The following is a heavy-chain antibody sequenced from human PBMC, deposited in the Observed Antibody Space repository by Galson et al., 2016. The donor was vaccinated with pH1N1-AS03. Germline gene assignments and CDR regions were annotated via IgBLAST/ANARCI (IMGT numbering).Heavy chain of an antibody. D-gene: IGHD2-2*01. CDR1: GYTFTGFS. Sequence: SVKVSCKASGYTFTGFSINWVRQAPGQGLELMGWINPKSGVTNYAQKFQAWVTMPRDTSSSTAYMELSGLKSDDTAVYYCARDPRGPCTSSTCPTAYYFGMDVWGQGTTVIVSS. CDR3: ARDPRGPCTSSTCPTAYYFGMDV. V-gene: IGHV1-2*04. CDR2: INPKSGVT. J-gene: IGHJ6*02.